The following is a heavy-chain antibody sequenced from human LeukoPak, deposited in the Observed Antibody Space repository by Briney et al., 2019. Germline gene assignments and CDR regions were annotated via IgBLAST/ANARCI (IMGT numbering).Heavy chain of an antibody. V-gene: IGHV7-4-1*02. J-gene: IGHJ6*02. Sequence: ASVKVSCKASGYTFTSYAMSWVRQAPGQGLEWMGWINTNTGNPTYAQGFTGRFVLSLDTSVSTAYLQISSLKAEDTAVYYCARDNSHKLLWFGELRYGTDVWGQGTTVTVSS. D-gene: IGHD3-10*01. CDR1: GYTFTSYA. CDR3: ARDNSHKLLWFGELRYGTDV. CDR2: INTNTGNP.